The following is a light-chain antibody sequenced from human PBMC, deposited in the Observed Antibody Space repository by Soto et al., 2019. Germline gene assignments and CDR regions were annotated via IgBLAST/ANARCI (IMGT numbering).Light chain of an antibody. J-gene: IGKJ1*01. CDR1: QSISSW. Sequence: DIQMTQSPSTLSASVGDRVTITCRDSQSISSWLAWYQQKPGKAPKLLIYDASSLESGVPSRFSGSGSGTEFTLTISSLQPDDFATYYCQHYNSYPWTFGQWTKVEIK. V-gene: IGKV1-5*01. CDR3: QHYNSYPWT. CDR2: DAS.